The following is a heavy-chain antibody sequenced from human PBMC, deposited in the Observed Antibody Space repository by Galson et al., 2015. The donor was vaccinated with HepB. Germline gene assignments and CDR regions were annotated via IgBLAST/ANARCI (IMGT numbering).Heavy chain of an antibody. J-gene: IGHJ6*02. CDR3: TSEADYYDSSGLSWWGMNV. Sequence: SLRLSCAASGFTFSESVMHWVRQASGKGLEWVGRIRSKPNRYATAYGASVEGRFTTFRDDSMNTAYLQMNSLKIEDTAVYYCTSEADYYDSSGLSWWGMNVWGQGTTVTVSS. D-gene: IGHD3-22*01. V-gene: IGHV3-73*01. CDR2: IRSKPNRYAT. CDR1: GFTFSESV.